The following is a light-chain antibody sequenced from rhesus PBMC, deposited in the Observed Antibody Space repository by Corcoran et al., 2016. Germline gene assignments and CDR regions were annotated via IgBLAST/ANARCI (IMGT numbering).Light chain of an antibody. CDR1: QGISSY. CDR3: QQGRSNPYS. J-gene: IGKJ2*01. V-gene: IGKV1-32*02. Sequence: DIQMSQSPSSLSASAGDRVTIPCRASQGISSYLNWFQQKPGKAPKLLIYYGKSLASGVPSGFSGSGSGTDFTLIISSLQPEDFATYYCQQGRSNPYSFGQGTKVEIK. CDR2: YGK.